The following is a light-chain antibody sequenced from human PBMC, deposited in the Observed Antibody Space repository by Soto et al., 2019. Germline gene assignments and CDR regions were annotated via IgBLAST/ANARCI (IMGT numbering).Light chain of an antibody. CDR2: EVS. V-gene: IGLV2-8*01. J-gene: IGLJ2*01. CDR1: SSDVGGYNY. CDR3: SSYAGSNNLV. Sequence: QAVVTQPPSASGSPGQSVTISCTGTSSDVGGYNYVSWYQQHPGKAPKLMIYEVSKRPSGVPDRFSGSKSGNTASLTVAGLQAEDDADYYCSSYAGSNNLVFGGGTQLTVL.